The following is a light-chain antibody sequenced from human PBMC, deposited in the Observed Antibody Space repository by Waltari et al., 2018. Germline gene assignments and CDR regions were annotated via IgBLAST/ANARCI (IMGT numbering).Light chain of an antibody. CDR1: QSIDNF. CDR2: DSS. CDR3: QQRSGWPPT. Sequence: CRASQSIDNFLAWYQQKPGQAPRLLIYDSSNRTTDIPARFSGSGSGTDFTLTISSLEPEDFAVYYCQQRSGWPPTFGGGTKVDI. J-gene: IGKJ4*01. V-gene: IGKV3-11*01.